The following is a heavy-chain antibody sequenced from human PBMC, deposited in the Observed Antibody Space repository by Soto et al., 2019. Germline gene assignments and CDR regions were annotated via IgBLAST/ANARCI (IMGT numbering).Heavy chain of an antibody. CDR1: GGSILDSTYY. J-gene: IGHJ4*02. D-gene: IGHD2-15*01. CDR2: IFYSGGT. Sequence: PSETLSLTCTVSGGSILDSTYYWAWIRQSPGKGLEWIGTIFYSGGTFYTPSLKSRVTMSVDTSNNQFSLKLSSVTAADTAVYYCAREGRYCSGGSCSIRYFDYWGQGTLVTVSS. V-gene: IGHV4-39*02. CDR3: AREGRYCSGGSCSIRYFDY.